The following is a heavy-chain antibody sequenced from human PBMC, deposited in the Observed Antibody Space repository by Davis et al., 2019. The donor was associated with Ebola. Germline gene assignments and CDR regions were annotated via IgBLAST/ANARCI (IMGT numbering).Heavy chain of an antibody. V-gene: IGHV1-69*04. Sequence: AASVKVSCKASGGTFSSYAISWVRQAPGQGLEWMGRIIPILGIANYAQKFQGRVTITADKSTSTAYMELSSLRSEDTAVYYCARESDYYDSSGYYHYYFDYWGQGTLVTVSS. CDR2: IIPILGIA. D-gene: IGHD3-22*01. CDR1: GGTFSSYA. CDR3: ARESDYYDSSGYYHYYFDY. J-gene: IGHJ4*02.